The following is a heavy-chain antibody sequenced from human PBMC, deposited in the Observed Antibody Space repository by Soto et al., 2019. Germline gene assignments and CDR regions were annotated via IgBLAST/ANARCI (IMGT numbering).Heavy chain of an antibody. D-gene: IGHD3-16*02. CDR1: GFTFSSYA. CDR2: ISSNGGST. V-gene: IGHV3-64*01. J-gene: IGHJ4*02. Sequence: EVQLVESGGGLVQPGGSLRLSCAASGFTFSSYAMHWVRQAPGKGLEYVSAISSNGGSTYYANSVKGRFTISRDNSKNTLYRQMASPRAEDMAVYYCARGAGIYRIWGSYPIDYWGQGTLVTVSS. CDR3: ARGAGIYRIWGSYPIDY.